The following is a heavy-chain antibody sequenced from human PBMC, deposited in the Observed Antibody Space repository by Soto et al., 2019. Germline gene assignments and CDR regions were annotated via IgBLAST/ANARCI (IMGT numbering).Heavy chain of an antibody. Sequence: SGPTLVNPTQTLTLTCTFSGFSLSTSGVGVGWIRQPPGKALEWLALIYWNDDKRYSPSLKSRLTITKDTSKNQVVLTMTNMDPVDTATYYCAREYSSSSNSYYYGMDVWGQGTTVTVSS. CDR2: IYWNDDK. V-gene: IGHV2-5*01. CDR1: GFSLSTSGVG. D-gene: IGHD6-6*01. CDR3: AREYSSSSNSYYYGMDV. J-gene: IGHJ6*02.